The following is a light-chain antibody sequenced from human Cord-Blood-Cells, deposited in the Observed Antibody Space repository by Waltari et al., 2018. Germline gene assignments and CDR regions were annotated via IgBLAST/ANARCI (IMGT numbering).Light chain of an antibody. J-gene: IGLJ3*02. V-gene: IGLV2-14*03. CDR3: SSYTSSSTLV. Sequence: QSALTQPASVSGSPGQSITISCTGTSSDVGGYNYISLYQQHPGKAPKLMIYDVSNRPAGVSNLFSGSKSGNTASLTISGLQAEDEADYYCSSYTSSSTLVFGGGTKLTVL. CDR1: SSDVGGYNY. CDR2: DVS.